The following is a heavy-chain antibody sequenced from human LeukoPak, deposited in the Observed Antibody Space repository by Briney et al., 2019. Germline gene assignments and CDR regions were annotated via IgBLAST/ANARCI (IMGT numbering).Heavy chain of an antibody. CDR2: IYYSGST. CDR3: ARDGYYGSGSPHCMDV. V-gene: IGHV4-30-4*08. CDR1: GGSISSGDYY. J-gene: IGHJ6*03. D-gene: IGHD3-10*01. Sequence: PSQTLSLTXTVSGGSISSGDYYWSWIRQPPGNGLEWIGYIYYSGSTYYNPSLKSRVTISVDTSKNQFSLKLSSVTAADTAVYYCARDGYYGSGSPHCMDVWGKGTTVTVSS.